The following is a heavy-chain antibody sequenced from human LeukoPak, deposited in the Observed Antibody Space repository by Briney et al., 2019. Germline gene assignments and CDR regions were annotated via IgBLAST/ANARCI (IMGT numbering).Heavy chain of an antibody. V-gene: IGHV4-61*02. D-gene: IGHD3-10*01. Sequence: SQTLSLTCTVSGGSISSGSYYWSWIRQPAGKGLEWIGRIYTSGSTNYNPSLKSRVTISVDTSKNQFSLKLSSVTAADTAVYYCARAYEDYGSGSYSFYGMDVWGQGTTVTVSS. CDR3: ARAYEDYGSGSYSFYGMDV. CDR2: IYTSGST. CDR1: GGSISSGSYY. J-gene: IGHJ6*02.